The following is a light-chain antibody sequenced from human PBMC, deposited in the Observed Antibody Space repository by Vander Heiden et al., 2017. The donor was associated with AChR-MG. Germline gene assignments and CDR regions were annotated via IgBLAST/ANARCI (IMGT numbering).Light chain of an antibody. J-gene: IGLJ3*02. Sequence: SYELTQPPSVSVSPGQTASITCPGDKLGDKYACWYQQKPGQSPVLVIYQDSKRPSGIPERFSGSNSGNTATLTISGTQAMDEADYYCQAWDSSTWEVFGGGTKLTVL. CDR3: QAWDSSTWEV. V-gene: IGLV3-1*01. CDR2: QDS. CDR1: KLGDKY.